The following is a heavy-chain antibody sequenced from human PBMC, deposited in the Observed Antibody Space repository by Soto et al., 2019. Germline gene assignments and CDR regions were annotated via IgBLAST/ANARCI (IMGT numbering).Heavy chain of an antibody. Sequence: WGSLRLSCAASGFTFSSYAMSWVRQAPGKGLEWVSAISGSGGSTYYADSVKGRFTISRDNSKNTLYLQMNSLRAEDTAVYYCAKGVTYYYDKKDYWGQGTLVTVST. V-gene: IGHV3-23*01. CDR1: GFTFSSYA. CDR3: AKGVTYYYDKKDY. D-gene: IGHD3-22*01. J-gene: IGHJ4*02. CDR2: ISGSGGST.